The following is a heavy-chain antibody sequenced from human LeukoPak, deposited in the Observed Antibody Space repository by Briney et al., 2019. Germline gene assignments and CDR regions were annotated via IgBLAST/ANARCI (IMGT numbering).Heavy chain of an antibody. D-gene: IGHD6-19*01. CDR1: GGSISSYY. CDR3: ARATYSSGWGTSDY. Sequence: TSETLSLTCTVSGGSISSYYWSWIRQPPGKGLEWIGYIYYSGSTNYNPSPQSRVTISVDTSKNQFSLKLSSVTAADTAVYYCARATYSSGWGTSDYWGQGTLVTVSS. J-gene: IGHJ4*02. V-gene: IGHV4-59*01. CDR2: IYYSGST.